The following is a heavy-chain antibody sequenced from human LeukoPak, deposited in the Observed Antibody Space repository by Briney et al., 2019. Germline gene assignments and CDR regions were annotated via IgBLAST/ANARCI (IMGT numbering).Heavy chain of an antibody. D-gene: IGHD6-6*01. Sequence: SVKLSCKASGVTFSSYAISWVRQAPGQGLEWMGGIIPIFGTANYAQKFQGRVTITTDESTSTAYMELSSLRSEDTAVYYCARWGAAARRRGNWFDPWGQGTLVTVSS. J-gene: IGHJ5*02. CDR2: IIPIFGTA. V-gene: IGHV1-69*05. CDR3: ARWGAAARRRGNWFDP. CDR1: GVTFSSYA.